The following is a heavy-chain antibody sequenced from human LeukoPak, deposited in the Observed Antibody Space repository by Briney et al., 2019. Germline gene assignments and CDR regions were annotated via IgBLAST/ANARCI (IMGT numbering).Heavy chain of an antibody. J-gene: IGHJ4*02. D-gene: IGHD5-12*01. CDR2: ISWNSGSI. CDR1: GFTFDDYA. CDR3: ARDGFDIVATRPLDFDY. V-gene: IGHV3-9*01. Sequence: PSGGSLRLSCAASGFTFDDYAMHWVRQAPGKGLEWVSGISWNSGSIGYADSVKGRFTISRDNAKNSLYLQMNSLRAEDTAVYYCARDGFDIVATRPLDFDYWGQGTLVTVSS.